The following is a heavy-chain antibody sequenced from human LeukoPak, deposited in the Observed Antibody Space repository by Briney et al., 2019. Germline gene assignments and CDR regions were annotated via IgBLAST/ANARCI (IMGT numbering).Heavy chain of an antibody. CDR2: IYSGGST. Sequence: WSLRLSCAASGFTVSSNYMSWVRQAPGKGLEWVSVIYSGGSTYYADSVKGRFTISRDNSKNTLYLQMNSLRAEDTAVYYCARGHRNTMVRGVIRYYYMDVWGKGTTVTISS. V-gene: IGHV3-66*01. D-gene: IGHD3-10*01. CDR1: GFTVSSNY. CDR3: ARGHRNTMVRGVIRYYYMDV. J-gene: IGHJ6*03.